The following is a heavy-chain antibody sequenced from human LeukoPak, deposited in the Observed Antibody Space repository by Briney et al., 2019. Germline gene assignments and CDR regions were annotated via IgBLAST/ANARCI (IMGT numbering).Heavy chain of an antibody. Sequence: GESLKISCKGSGYSFTSYWIGWVRQMPGKGLEWMGIIYPGDSDTRYSPSFQGQVTISADKSISTAYLQWSSLKASDTAMYYCASPRSKMATIDPFDIWGQGTMVTVSS. V-gene: IGHV5-51*01. CDR1: GYSFTSYW. CDR2: IYPGDSDT. CDR3: ASPRSKMATIDPFDI. J-gene: IGHJ3*02. D-gene: IGHD5-24*01.